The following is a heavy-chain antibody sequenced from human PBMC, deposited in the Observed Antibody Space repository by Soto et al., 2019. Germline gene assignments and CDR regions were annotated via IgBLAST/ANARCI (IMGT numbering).Heavy chain of an antibody. D-gene: IGHD5-12*01. J-gene: IGHJ4*02. Sequence: PSETLSLTCTVSGGSISSYYWSWIRQPPGKGLEWIGYNYYSGSTNYNPSLKSRITISVDTSKNQFSLKLSSVTAADTALYYCARHWIRRDGYNWFDYWGQGTLVTVS. V-gene: IGHV4-59*08. CDR2: NYYSGST. CDR3: ARHWIRRDGYNWFDY. CDR1: GGSISSYY.